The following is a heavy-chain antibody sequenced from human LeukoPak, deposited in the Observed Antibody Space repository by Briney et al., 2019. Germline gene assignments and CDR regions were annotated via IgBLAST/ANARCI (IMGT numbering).Heavy chain of an antibody. CDR3: ARGSYDILTGYYYYFDY. V-gene: IGHV4-39*07. D-gene: IGHD3-9*01. CDR1: GGSISSSSYY. J-gene: IGHJ4*02. CDR2: IYYSGST. Sequence: PSETLSLTCAVSGGSISSSSYYWGWIRQPPGTGLEWIGSIYYSGSTYYNPSLKSRVTISVDTSKNQFSLKLSSVTAADTAVYYCARGSYDILTGYYYYFDYWGQGTLVTVSS.